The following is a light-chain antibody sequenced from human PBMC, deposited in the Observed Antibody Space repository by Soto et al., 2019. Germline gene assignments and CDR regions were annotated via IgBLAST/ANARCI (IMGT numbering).Light chain of an antibody. V-gene: IGKV3-20*01. CDR3: QQYDNPPIT. CDR2: GAS. J-gene: IGKJ5*01. CDR1: QKSSSSF. Sequence: IVLTQSPATLSLPPWESTSLSCGVSQKSSSSFLAWYQQKPGQAPRLLIYGASSRATGIPDRFSGSGSETDFTLTISRLEPEDFAVYYCQQYDNPPITFGQGTRLEIK.